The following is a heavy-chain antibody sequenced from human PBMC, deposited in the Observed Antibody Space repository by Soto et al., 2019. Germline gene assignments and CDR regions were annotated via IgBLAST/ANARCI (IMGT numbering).Heavy chain of an antibody. V-gene: IGHV3-23*01. D-gene: IGHD3-22*01. Sequence: VQLLESGGGLVQPGGSLRLSCAASGFTFSSYAMSWVRQAPGKGLEWVSAISGSGGSTYYADSVKGRFTISRDNSKNTLYPQMTSLRAEDTAVYYCAKGRENDSSGYYSPGDFDYWGQGTLVTVSS. CDR2: ISGSGGST. CDR3: AKGRENDSSGYYSPGDFDY. J-gene: IGHJ4*02. CDR1: GFTFSSYA.